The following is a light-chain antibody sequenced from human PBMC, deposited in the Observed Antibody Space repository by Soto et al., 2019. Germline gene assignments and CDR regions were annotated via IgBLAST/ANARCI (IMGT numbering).Light chain of an antibody. J-gene: IGKJ2*01. Sequence: EIVLTQSPCTLSLSPGERATLSCRAIQSVSSSYLAWYQQKPGQAPRLLIFGASSRATGIPDRFSGSGSGTDFTLNISRLEPEDFAVYYCQQYGSSPPYTFGQGTKVDIK. CDR3: QQYGSSPPYT. CDR1: QSVSSSY. V-gene: IGKV3-20*01. CDR2: GAS.